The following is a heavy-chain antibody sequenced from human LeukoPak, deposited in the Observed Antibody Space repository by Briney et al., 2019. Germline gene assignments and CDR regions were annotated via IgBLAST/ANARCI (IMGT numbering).Heavy chain of an antibody. CDR2: IWYDGSNK. J-gene: IGHJ4*02. Sequence: GRSPRLSCAASGFTFSSYGMHWVRQAPGKGLEWVAVIWYDGSNKYYADSVKGRFTISRDNSKNTLYLQMNSLRAEDTAVYYCARGIAAAGHLDYWGQGTLVTVSS. D-gene: IGHD6-13*01. V-gene: IGHV3-33*01. CDR3: ARGIAAAGHLDY. CDR1: GFTFSSYG.